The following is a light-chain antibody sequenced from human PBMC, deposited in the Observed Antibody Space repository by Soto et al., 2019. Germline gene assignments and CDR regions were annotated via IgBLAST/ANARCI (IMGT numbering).Light chain of an antibody. CDR2: DVS. V-gene: IGLV2-14*03. CDR3: SSYSNTGTLV. CDR1: SSDVGAYHY. Sequence: QSVLTQPASVSGSPGQSITISCTGTSSDVGAYHYVSWYQRHPGKAPKLMIYDVSNRPSGVSNRFPGSKSGNTASLTISGLQAEDEADYYCSSYSNTGTLVFGGGTKLTVL. J-gene: IGLJ2*01.